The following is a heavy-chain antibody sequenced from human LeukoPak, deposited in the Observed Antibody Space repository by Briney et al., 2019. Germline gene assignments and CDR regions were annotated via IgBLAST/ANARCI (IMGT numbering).Heavy chain of an antibody. CDR3: ARWAVAGQYYFDY. D-gene: IGHD6-19*01. J-gene: IGHJ4*02. CDR1: GGSIRSSSYY. V-gene: IGHV4-39*01. CDR2: IYYSGST. Sequence: SETLSLTCSVSGGSIRSSSYYWGWIRQPPGKGLEWIGSIYYSGSTYYNPSLKSRVTISVDTSKNQFSLKLSSVTAADTAVYYCARWAVAGQYYFDYWGQGTLVTVSS.